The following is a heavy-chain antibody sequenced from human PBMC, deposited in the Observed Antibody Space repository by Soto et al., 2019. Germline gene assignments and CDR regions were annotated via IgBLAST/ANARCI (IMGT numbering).Heavy chain of an antibody. CDR1: GGSISSYY. J-gene: IGHJ4*02. V-gene: IGHV4-59*12. Sequence: SETLSLTCTVSGGSISSYYWSWIRQPPGKRLEWIGYIYYSGSTNYNPSLKSRVTISVDKSKNQFSLKLSSVTAADTAVYYCAGGGYSLGYWGQGTLVTVSS. CDR2: IYYSGST. CDR3: AGGGYSLGY. D-gene: IGHD2-15*01.